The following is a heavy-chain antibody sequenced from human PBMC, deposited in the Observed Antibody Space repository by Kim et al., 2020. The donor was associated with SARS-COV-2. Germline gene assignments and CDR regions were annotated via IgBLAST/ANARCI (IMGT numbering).Heavy chain of an antibody. CDR3: AHRPSGFDKPFFDY. V-gene: IGHV2-5*01. Sequence: RPSLKSRLTITKDTSKNQVVLTMTNMDTVDTATYYCAHRPSGFDKPFFDYWGQGTLVTVSS. D-gene: IGHD3-10*01. J-gene: IGHJ4*02.